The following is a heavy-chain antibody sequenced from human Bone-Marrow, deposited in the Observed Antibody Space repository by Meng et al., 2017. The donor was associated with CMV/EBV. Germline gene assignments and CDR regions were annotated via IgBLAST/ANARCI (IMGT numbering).Heavy chain of an antibody. D-gene: IGHD4-23*01. CDR3: ARVITDYGGKPVDY. CDR1: GFTFSSYA. Sequence: QVQRVGSGGGVVQPGRSLRLSCGASGFTFSSYAMHWVRQAPGKGLEWVAVISYDGSNKYYADSVKGRFTISRDNSKNTLYLQMNSLRAEDTAVYYCARVITDYGGKPVDYWGQGTLVTVSS. CDR2: ISYDGSNK. J-gene: IGHJ4*02. V-gene: IGHV3-30-3*01.